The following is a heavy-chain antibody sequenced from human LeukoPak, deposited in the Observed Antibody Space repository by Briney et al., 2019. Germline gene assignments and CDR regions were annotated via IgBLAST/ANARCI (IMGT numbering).Heavy chain of an antibody. CDR1: GYTFTGYY. V-gene: IGHV1-2*02. CDR2: INPNSGGT. J-gene: IGHJ4*02. CDR3: ARVNSITIFGVVHYYFDY. Sequence: VASVKVSCKASGYTFTGYYMHWVRQAPGQGLEWMGWINPNSGGTNYAQKFQGRVTMTRDTSISTAYMELSRLRSDDTAVYYCARVNSITIFGVVHYYFDYWGQGTLVTVSS. D-gene: IGHD3-3*01.